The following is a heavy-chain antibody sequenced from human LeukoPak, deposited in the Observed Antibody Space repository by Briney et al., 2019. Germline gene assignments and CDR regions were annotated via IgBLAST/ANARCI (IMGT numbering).Heavy chain of an antibody. J-gene: IGHJ3*02. CDR2: IYYSGST. D-gene: IGHD4-17*01. Sequence: SETLSLTCTVSGGSISSSSYYWGWIRQPPGKGLEWIGSIYYSGSTYYNPSLKSRVPISVDTSKNQFSLKLSSMTGADTAVYACARYTVRGSLASPYDALAIWGQGTMVTVSS. V-gene: IGHV4-39*01. CDR1: GGSISSSSYY. CDR3: ARYTVRGSLASPYDALAI.